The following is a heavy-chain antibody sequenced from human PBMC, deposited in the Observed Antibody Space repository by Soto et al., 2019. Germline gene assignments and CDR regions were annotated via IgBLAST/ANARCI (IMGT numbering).Heavy chain of an antibody. CDR1: GFTFSSYT. CDR2: ISTRSSYI. D-gene: IGHD2-2*01. Sequence: GGSLRLSCAASGFTFSSYTMNWVRQAPGKGLEWVSSISTRSSYIYYADSVKGRFTISRDDAENSLYLHMSSLRAEDTAVYYCARGLIKHQLLCATDLWGQGTLVTVSS. J-gene: IGHJ4*02. CDR3: ARGLIKHQLLCATDL. V-gene: IGHV3-21*01.